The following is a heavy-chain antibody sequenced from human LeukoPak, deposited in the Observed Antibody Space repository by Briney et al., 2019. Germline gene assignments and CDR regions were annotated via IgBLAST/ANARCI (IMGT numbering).Heavy chain of an antibody. V-gene: IGHV1-2*02. J-gene: IGHJ4*02. CDR3: ARASAMATISY. CDR2: INPNSGGT. Sequence: ASVKVSCKPSGYTFTGYYMHWVRQAPGQGLEWMGWINPNSGGTNYAQKFQGRVTMTRDTSISTAYMELSRLRSDDTAVYYFARASAMATISYWGQGSLVTVSS. D-gene: IGHD5-24*01. CDR1: GYTFTGYY.